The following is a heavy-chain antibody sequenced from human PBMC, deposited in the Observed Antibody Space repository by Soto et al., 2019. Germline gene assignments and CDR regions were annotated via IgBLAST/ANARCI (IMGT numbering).Heavy chain of an antibody. CDR1: GGSFSGYY. Sequence: PSETLSLTCAVYGGSFSGYYWSWIRQPPGKGLEWIGEINHSGSTNYNPSLKSRVTISVDRSKNQFSLKLSSVTAADTAVYYCAGGPGVARNYWGQGTLVTVSS. D-gene: IGHD5-12*01. CDR3: AGGPGVARNY. V-gene: IGHV4-34*01. J-gene: IGHJ4*02. CDR2: INHSGST.